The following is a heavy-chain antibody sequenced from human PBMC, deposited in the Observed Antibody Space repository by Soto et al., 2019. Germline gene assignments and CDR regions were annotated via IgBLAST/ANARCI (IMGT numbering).Heavy chain of an antibody. CDR2: IYYSGST. J-gene: IGHJ5*02. CDR3: AKVRSLEYCFSTSAQGDGFDP. CDR1: GDSISISSYY. Sequence: PSETLSLTCTVSGDSISISSYYWGWIRQPPGKGLEWIGSIYYSGSTYYNPSLKSRVTVSVDTSKNQFSLKLSSVTAADTAVYNCAKVRSLEYCFSTSAQGDGFDPGGQGPLVPVSS. V-gene: IGHV4-39*01. D-gene: IGHD2-2*01.